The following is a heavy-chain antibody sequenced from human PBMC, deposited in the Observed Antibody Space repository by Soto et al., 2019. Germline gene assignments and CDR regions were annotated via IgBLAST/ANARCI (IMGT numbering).Heavy chain of an antibody. CDR2: ISAYNGNT. CDR1: GYTFTSYG. Sequence: ASVKLSCKDCGYTFTSYGISWVRQAPGQGLEWMGWISAYNGNTNYAQKLQGRVTMTTDTSTSTAYMELRSLRSDDTAVYYCARDREVFGVVINGWFDPWGQGTLVTVSS. D-gene: IGHD3-3*01. V-gene: IGHV1-18*01. CDR3: ARDREVFGVVINGWFDP. J-gene: IGHJ5*02.